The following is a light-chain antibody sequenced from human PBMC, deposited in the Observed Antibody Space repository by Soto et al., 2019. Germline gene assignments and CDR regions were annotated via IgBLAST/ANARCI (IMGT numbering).Light chain of an antibody. CDR1: SSDIGGYSF. V-gene: IGLV2-11*01. Sequence: QSALTQPPSVSGSPGQSVTISCSGTSSDIGGYSFVSWYQQHPGNTPKLIIYDVRNRPSGVPDRLSGSKSGNTAYLTISGLQAEDEADYYCCSYAGTYSVIFGGGTKVTVL. CDR2: DVR. CDR3: CSYAGTYSVI. J-gene: IGLJ2*01.